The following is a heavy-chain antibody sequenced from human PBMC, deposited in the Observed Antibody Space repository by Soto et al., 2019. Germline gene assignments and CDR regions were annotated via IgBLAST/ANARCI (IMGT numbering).Heavy chain of an antibody. CDR2: TDYSGNT. CDR3: ARAVGDPLYYLDY. CDR1: SDSISSYY. V-gene: IGHV4-59*08. Sequence: QVQLQASGPGLVRPSETLSLTCTVSSDSISSYYWIWIRQSPGKGLEWIGYTDYSGNTNYNPSLKSRVTISRDTSKNQFSLRLSSVTAADTAVYYCARAVGDPLYYLDYWGQGTLVTVSS. J-gene: IGHJ4*02. D-gene: IGHD6-19*01.